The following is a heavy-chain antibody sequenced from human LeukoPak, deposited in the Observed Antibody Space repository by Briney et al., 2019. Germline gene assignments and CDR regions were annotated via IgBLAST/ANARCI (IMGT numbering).Heavy chain of an antibody. Sequence: GGSLRLSCAASGFNVSSNYMNWVRQAPGKGLEWVSIIYSGGTTDYADSVKGRFTISRDKSKNALYLQMSSLRAEDTAVYSCARVGPINPGLVDLWGQGTLVTVSS. CDR2: IYSGGTT. V-gene: IGHV3-66*01. CDR3: ARVGPINPGLVDL. J-gene: IGHJ4*01. D-gene: IGHD1-14*01. CDR1: GFNVSSNY.